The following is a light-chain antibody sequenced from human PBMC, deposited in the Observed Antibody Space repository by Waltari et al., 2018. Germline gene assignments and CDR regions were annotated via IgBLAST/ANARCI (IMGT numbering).Light chain of an antibody. V-gene: IGKV2-30*02. Sequence: DVVMTQSPLSLPVTLGQPASISCRSSQSLVHSDGNTYLSWFQQRPGQSPRRLIYKVSNRDSVRDPGIPDRFSGSGSGTDFTLKISRVEAEDVGVYYCMQGTHWPITFGQGTRLEIK. CDR3: MQGTHWPIT. CDR1: QSLVHSDGNTY. CDR2: KVS. J-gene: IGKJ5*01.